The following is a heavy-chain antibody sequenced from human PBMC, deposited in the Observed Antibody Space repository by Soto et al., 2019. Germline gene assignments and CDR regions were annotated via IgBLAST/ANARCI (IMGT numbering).Heavy chain of an antibody. CDR3: ASRGYSYGLSLGMDV. J-gene: IGHJ6*02. V-gene: IGHV4-31*03. CDR1: GGSISSGGYY. D-gene: IGHD5-18*01. Sequence: QVQLQESGPGLVKPSQTLSLTCTVSGGSISSGGYYWSWIRQHPGKGLEWIGYIYYSGSTYYNPALKSRVTISVDTSKHQFSLKLSSVTAADTAVYYCASRGYSYGLSLGMDVWGQGTTVTVSS. CDR2: IYYSGST.